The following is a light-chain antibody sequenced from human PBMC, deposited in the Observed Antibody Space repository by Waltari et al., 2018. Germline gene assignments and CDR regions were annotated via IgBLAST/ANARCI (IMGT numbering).Light chain of an antibody. CDR1: QSVFSSY. V-gene: IGKV3-20*01. J-gene: IGKJ4*01. Sequence: ILLTQFPGTLSLSPGETATFSCRASQSVFSSYIGWYQQKPGQAPRLLSDGASNRATASPDRFSGSGSGTDFTLTISRLEPEDFAVYYCQVYGSSPLTFGGGTKVEI. CDR2: GAS. CDR3: QVYGSSPLT.